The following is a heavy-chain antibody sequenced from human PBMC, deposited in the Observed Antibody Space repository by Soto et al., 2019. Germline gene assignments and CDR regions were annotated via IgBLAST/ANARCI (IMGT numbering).Heavy chain of an antibody. J-gene: IGHJ6*02. CDR3: AKDGGHGARTHICGMDV. CDR2: ISGHSGGT. D-gene: IGHD1-1*01. Sequence: QPQLVQSGVELKKPGASVRVSCTASGYPFTKFGINWVRQAPGQGLEWMGWISGHSGGTKYGPKFRDRLTIVTDTSSKTAYMELRSLKSDDTAVYYCAKDGGHGARTHICGMDVWGQGTTVTVS. CDR1: GYPFTKFG. V-gene: IGHV1-18*01.